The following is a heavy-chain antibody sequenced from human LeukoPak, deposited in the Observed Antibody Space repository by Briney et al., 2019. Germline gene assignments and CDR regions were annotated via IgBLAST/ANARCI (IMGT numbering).Heavy chain of an antibody. J-gene: IGHJ4*02. CDR3: ARLRDYDS. Sequence: GGSLRLSCVASGFDFSRYSMTWVRQAPGKGLEWLAYISGDSNSIQYIDSVRGRFTVSRDNAKNSVYLQMNTLRAEDTAVYYCARLRDYDSWGQGTMVVVPS. V-gene: IGHV3-48*01. CDR2: ISGDSNSI. CDR1: GFDFSRYS.